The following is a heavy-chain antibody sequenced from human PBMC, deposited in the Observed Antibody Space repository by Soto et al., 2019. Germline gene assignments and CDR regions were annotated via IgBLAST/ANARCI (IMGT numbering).Heavy chain of an antibody. J-gene: IGHJ4*02. V-gene: IGHV4-31*03. CDR3: ARGSLLPDIAVADAFDY. Sequence: LSLTCTVSGGSISSGGYYWSWIRQHPGKGLEWIGYIYYSGSTYYNPSLKSRVTISVDTSKNQFSLKLSSVTAADTAVYYCARGSLLPDIAVADAFDYWGPGTLVTVSS. CDR1: GGSISSGGYY. D-gene: IGHD6-19*01. CDR2: IYYSGST.